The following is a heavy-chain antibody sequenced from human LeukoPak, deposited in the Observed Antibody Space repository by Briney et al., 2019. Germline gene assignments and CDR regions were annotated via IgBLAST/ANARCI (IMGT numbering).Heavy chain of an antibody. J-gene: IGHJ4*02. CDR3: ARAGYCSGGSCYRSDY. CDR1: GFTFSSYG. CDR2: IWYDGSIQ. D-gene: IGHD2-15*01. Sequence: GGSLRLSCAASGFTFSSYGMHWVRQAPCKGLEWVAAIWYDGSIQYYADSVKGRFTISRDNSKNTLYLQMDSLRAEDTAVYYCARAGYCSGGSCYRSDYWGQGTLVSVSS. V-gene: IGHV3-33*01.